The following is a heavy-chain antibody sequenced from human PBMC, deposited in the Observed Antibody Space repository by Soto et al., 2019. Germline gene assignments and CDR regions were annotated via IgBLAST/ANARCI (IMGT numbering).Heavy chain of an antibody. CDR3: ARDRNIAAAGTRYYGMDV. Sequence: ASVKVSCKASGYTFTGYYMHWVRQAPGQGLEWMGWINPNSGGTNYAQKFQGWVTMTRDTSISTAYMELSRLRSDDTAVYYCARDRNIAAAGTRYYGMDVWGQGTTVTVSS. V-gene: IGHV1-2*04. CDR2: INPNSGGT. D-gene: IGHD6-13*01. J-gene: IGHJ6*02. CDR1: GYTFTGYY.